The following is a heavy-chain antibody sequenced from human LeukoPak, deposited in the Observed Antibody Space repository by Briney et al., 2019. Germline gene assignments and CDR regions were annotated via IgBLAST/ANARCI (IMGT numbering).Heavy chain of an antibody. CDR2: ISGSGSST. D-gene: IGHD3-10*01. CDR3: AKEGEGYYYGSGSHYFDY. CDR1: GFTFSSYA. Sequence: GGSLRLSCAASGFTFSSYAMSWVRQAPGKGLEWVSAISGSGSSTYYTDSVKGRFTISRDNSKNTLYLQMNSLRAEDTAEYYCAKEGEGYYYGSGSHYFDYWGQGTLVTVSS. V-gene: IGHV3-23*01. J-gene: IGHJ4*02.